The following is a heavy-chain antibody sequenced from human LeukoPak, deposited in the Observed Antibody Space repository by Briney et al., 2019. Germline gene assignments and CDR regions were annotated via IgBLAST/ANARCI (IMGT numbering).Heavy chain of an antibody. V-gene: IGHV3-7*03. J-gene: IGHJ6*02. CDR3: ARNNAMDV. Sequence: PGGSLRLSCAASGFALSSHWMTWVRQVPGRGPEWVANVNRDGSETYYLDSVKGRFTISKDNAKNSLYLQMNSLRAEVTALYHCARNNAMDVWGQGTTVIVSS. D-gene: IGHD2-8*01. CDR1: GFALSSHW. CDR2: VNRDGSET.